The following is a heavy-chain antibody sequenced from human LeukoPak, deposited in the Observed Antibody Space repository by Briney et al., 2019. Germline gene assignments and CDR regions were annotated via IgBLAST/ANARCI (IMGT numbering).Heavy chain of an antibody. V-gene: IGHV1-69*13. Sequence: SVKVSCKASGGTFSSYAISWVRQAPGQGLEWMGGIIPIFGTANYAQKFQGRVTITADESTSTAYMELSRLRSENTAVYYCARENCSGGSCYSPGYYYYGMDVWGKGTTVTVSS. D-gene: IGHD2-15*01. CDR3: ARENCSGGSCYSPGYYYYGMDV. CDR2: IIPIFGTA. J-gene: IGHJ6*04. CDR1: GGTFSSYA.